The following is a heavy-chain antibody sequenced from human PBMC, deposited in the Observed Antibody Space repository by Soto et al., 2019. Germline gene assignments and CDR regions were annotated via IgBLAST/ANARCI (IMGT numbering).Heavy chain of an antibody. V-gene: IGHV3-33*01. Sequence: QVQLVESGGGVVQPGRSLRLSCAASGFTFSSYGMHWVRQAPGKGLEWVAVIWYDGSNKYYADSVKGRFTISRDNSKNTVYLQMNSLRGEDTAVYYCARDPGSRFGGIAAAGTGGYFDYWGQGTLVTVSS. D-gene: IGHD6-13*01. CDR2: IWYDGSNK. CDR3: ARDPGSRFGGIAAAGTGGYFDY. CDR1: GFTFSSYG. J-gene: IGHJ4*02.